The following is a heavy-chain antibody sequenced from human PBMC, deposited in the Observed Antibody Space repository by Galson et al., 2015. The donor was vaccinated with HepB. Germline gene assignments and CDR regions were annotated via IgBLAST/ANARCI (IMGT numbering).Heavy chain of an antibody. Sequence: SVKVSCKASGYTFTSYGISWVRQAPGQGLEWMGWISAYNGNTNYAQKLQGRVTMTTDTSTSTAYMELRSLRSDDTAVYYCARDSLYCSSTSCYMDLGYWGQGTLVTVSS. CDR1: GYTFTSYG. CDR3: ARDSLYCSSTSCYMDLGY. D-gene: IGHD2-2*02. J-gene: IGHJ4*02. CDR2: ISAYNGNT. V-gene: IGHV1-18*01.